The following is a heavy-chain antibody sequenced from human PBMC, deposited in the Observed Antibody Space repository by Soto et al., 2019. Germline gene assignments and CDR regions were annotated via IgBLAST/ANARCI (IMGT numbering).Heavy chain of an antibody. V-gene: IGHV1-18*01. CDR2: ISAYNGNT. Sequence: GASVKVSCKASGYTFTSYGISWVRQAPGQGLEWMGWISAYNGNTNYAQKLQGRVTMTTDTSTSTAYMELRSLRSDDTAVYYCARDPPPLWASHSSSYYYYYGMDVWGQGTTVTVSS. CDR3: ARDPPPLWASHSSSYYYYYGMDV. D-gene: IGHD6-6*01. CDR1: GYTFTSYG. J-gene: IGHJ6*02.